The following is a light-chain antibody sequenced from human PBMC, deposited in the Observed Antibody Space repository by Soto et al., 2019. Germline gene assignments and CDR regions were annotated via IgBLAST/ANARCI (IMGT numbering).Light chain of an antibody. CDR3: QAWDSFYVV. J-gene: IGLJ2*01. CDR1: KLGDKY. V-gene: IGLV3-1*01. Sequence: ELTQPPSVSVSPGQTASITCSGDKLGDKYACWYQQKPGQSPVLVIYQDSKRPSGIPERFSGSNSGNTATLTISGTQAMDEADYYCQAWDSFYVVFGGGTKLTVL. CDR2: QDS.